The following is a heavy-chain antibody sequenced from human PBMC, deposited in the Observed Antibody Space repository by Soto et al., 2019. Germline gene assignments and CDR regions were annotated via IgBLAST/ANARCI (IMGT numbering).Heavy chain of an antibody. CDR1: GFTFSSYA. D-gene: IGHD3-3*01. Sequence: GGSLRLSCAASGFTFSSYAMSWVRQAPGKGLEWVSAISGSGGSTYYADSVKSRFTISRDNSKNTLYLQMNSLRAEDTAVYYCAKCTIFGVVIEDSTNNYFDYWGQGTLVTVSS. CDR2: ISGSGGST. CDR3: AKCTIFGVVIEDSTNNYFDY. J-gene: IGHJ4*02. V-gene: IGHV3-23*01.